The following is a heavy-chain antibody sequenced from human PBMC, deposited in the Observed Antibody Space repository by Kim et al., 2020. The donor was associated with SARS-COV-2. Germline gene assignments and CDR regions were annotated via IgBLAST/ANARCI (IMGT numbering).Heavy chain of an antibody. Sequence: ASVKVSCKASGYTFTSYYMHWVRQAPGQGLEWMGIINPSGGSTNYAQKFQGRVTMTRDTSTSTVYMEMSSLRSEDTAVYYCARTYGVATSLFDYWGQGTLVTVSS. CDR1: GYTFTSYY. CDR2: INPSGGST. J-gene: IGHJ4*02. D-gene: IGHD5-12*01. V-gene: IGHV1-46*01. CDR3: ARTYGVATSLFDY.